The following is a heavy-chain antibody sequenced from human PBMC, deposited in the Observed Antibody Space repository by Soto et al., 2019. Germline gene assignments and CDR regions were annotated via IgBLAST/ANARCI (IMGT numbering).Heavy chain of an antibody. Sequence: SQTLSLTCVISGDSVSSNSAAWNLIRQSPSRGLEWLGRTYYRSKWYNDYAVSVKSRITINPDTSKNQFSLQLNSVSPEDTAVYYCARGHYCTSSSCYYWFDPWGQGTLVTVSS. CDR3: ARGHYCTSSSCYYWFDP. D-gene: IGHD2-2*01. J-gene: IGHJ5*02. CDR2: TYYRSKWYN. CDR1: GDSVSSNSAA. V-gene: IGHV6-1*01.